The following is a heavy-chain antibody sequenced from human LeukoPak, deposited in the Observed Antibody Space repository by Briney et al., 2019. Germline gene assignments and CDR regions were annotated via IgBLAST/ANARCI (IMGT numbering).Heavy chain of an antibody. CDR2: ISSSSSYI. Sequence: GGSLRLSCAASGFTFSSYSMNWVRQAPGKGLEWVSSISSSSSYIYYADSVKGRFTISRDNAKNSLYLQMNSLRAEDTAVYYCARDTPNGDYVDVFDIWGQGTMVTVSS. CDR1: GFTFSSYS. J-gene: IGHJ3*02. D-gene: IGHD4-17*01. V-gene: IGHV3-21*01. CDR3: ARDTPNGDYVDVFDI.